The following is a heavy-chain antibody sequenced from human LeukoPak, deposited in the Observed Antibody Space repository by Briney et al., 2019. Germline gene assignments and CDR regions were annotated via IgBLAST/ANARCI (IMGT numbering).Heavy chain of an antibody. J-gene: IGHJ4*02. CDR3: AKDWGTEYYDILTGYPPPDY. Sequence: GGSLRLSCAASGFTFSSYAMSWVRQAPGKGLEWVSAISGSGSSTYYADSVKGRFTISRDNSKNTLYLQMNSLRAEDTAVYYCAKDWGTEYYDILTGYPPPDYWGQGTLVTVSS. D-gene: IGHD3-9*01. V-gene: IGHV3-23*01. CDR2: ISGSGSST. CDR1: GFTFSSYA.